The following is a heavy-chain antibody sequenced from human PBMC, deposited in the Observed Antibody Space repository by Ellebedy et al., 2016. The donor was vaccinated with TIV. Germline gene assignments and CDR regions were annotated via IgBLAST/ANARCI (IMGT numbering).Heavy chain of an antibody. V-gene: IGHV4-59*01. D-gene: IGHD6-13*01. Sequence: SETLSLXXTVSGGSISSYYWSWIRQRPGKGLEWIGYIYYSGSTNYNPSLKSRVTISVDTSKNQFSLKLSSVTAADTAVYYCARGGDYSSSWYERSPVGYYFDYWGQGTLVTVSS. CDR1: GGSISSYY. J-gene: IGHJ4*02. CDR3: ARGGDYSSSWYERSPVGYYFDY. CDR2: IYYSGST.